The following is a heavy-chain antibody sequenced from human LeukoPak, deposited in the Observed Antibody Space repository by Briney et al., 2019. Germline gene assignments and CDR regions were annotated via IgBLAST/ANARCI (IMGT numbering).Heavy chain of an antibody. CDR3: ARAGYDFWSGYSGPMNYYYYGMDV. D-gene: IGHD3-3*01. CDR2: IIPIFGTA. J-gene: IGHJ6*02. V-gene: IGHV1-69*13. CDR1: GGTFSNYA. Sequence: ASVKVSCKASGGTFSNYAISWVRQAPGQGLEWMGGIIPIFGTANYAQKFQGRVTITADESTSTAYMELSSLRSEDTAVYYCARAGYDFWSGYSGPMNYYYYGMDVWGQGTTVTVSS.